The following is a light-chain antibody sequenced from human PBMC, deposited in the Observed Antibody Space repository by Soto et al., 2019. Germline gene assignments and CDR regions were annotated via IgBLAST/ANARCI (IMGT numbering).Light chain of an antibody. J-gene: IGLJ1*01. CDR1: SSNIGSNT. Sequence: QSVLTQPPSASGTPGQRVTISCSGSSSNIGSNTVNWYQQLPGTAPKLLIYSNNQRPSGVPDRFSGSKSGTSASLAISGLQSEDEADYYCAPWDDSMNGYVFGTGTKVIV. V-gene: IGLV1-44*01. CDR3: APWDDSMNGYV. CDR2: SNN.